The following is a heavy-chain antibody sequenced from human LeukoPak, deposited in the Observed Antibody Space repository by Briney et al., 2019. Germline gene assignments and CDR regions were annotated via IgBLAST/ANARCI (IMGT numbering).Heavy chain of an antibody. CDR2: IYHSGST. Sequence: PSETLSLTCAVSGYSISSGYYWGWIRQPPGKGLEWIGSIYHSGSTYYNPSLKSRVTISLDTSKNQFSLKLSSVTAADTAVYYCARLSDLTQFDYWGQGTLVTVSS. D-gene: IGHD2/OR15-2a*01. J-gene: IGHJ4*02. CDR1: GYSISSGYY. V-gene: IGHV4-38-2*01. CDR3: ARLSDLTQFDY.